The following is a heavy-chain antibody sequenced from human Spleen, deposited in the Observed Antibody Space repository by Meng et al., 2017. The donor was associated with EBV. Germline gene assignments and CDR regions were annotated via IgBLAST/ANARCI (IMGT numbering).Heavy chain of an antibody. CDR3: AKSISAAGLHGN. J-gene: IGHJ4*02. V-gene: IGHV1-46*01. CDR1: GYIFTNYY. Sequence: QAQLVQSGAEVKKPGASVKVSCQVSGYIFTNYYYHWVQQAPGQGLEWMGVFNPSGGYTTYAQKFQGRFTMTSDTSTSTVFLELSSLRSGDTAVYFCAKSISAAGLHGNWGQGTLVTVSS. CDR2: FNPSGGYT. D-gene: IGHD6-13*01.